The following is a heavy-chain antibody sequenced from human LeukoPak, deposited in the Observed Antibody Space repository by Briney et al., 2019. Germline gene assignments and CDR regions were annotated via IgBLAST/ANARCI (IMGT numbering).Heavy chain of an antibody. CDR3: ARHSYYDILTGFDP. CDR1: GGSFSGYY. J-gene: IGHJ5*02. CDR2: IYYSGST. V-gene: IGHV4-59*08. D-gene: IGHD3-9*01. Sequence: SETLSLTCAVYGGSFSGYYWSWIRQPPGKGLEWIGYIYYSGSTHYNPSLKSRVTISADTSKKQFSLKLSSVTAADTAVYYCARHSYYDILTGFDPWGQGTLVTVSS.